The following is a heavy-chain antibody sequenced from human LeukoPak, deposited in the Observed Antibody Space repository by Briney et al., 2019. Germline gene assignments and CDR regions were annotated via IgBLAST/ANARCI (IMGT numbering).Heavy chain of an antibody. Sequence: PGGSLRLSCAASGFTFSSYWMSWVRQAPGKGLEWVANIKQDGSEKYYVVSVKGRFTISRDNAKNSLYLQMNSLRAEDTAVYYCASQYLYYYGHYRGYFDYWGQGTLVTVSS. CDR3: ASQYLYYYGHYRGYFDY. CDR1: GFTFSSYW. V-gene: IGHV3-7*01. J-gene: IGHJ4*02. CDR2: IKQDGSEK. D-gene: IGHD3-10*01.